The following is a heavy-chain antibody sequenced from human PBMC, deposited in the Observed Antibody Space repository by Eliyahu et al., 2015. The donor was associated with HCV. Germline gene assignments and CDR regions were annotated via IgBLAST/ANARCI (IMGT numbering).Heavy chain of an antibody. CDR2: IRSKANSYAT. Sequence: RIRSKANSYATAYAASVKGRFTISRDDSKNTAYLQMNSLKTEDTAVYYCTRQAWDYWGQGTLVTVSS. V-gene: IGHV3-73*01. CDR3: TRQAWDY. J-gene: IGHJ4*02.